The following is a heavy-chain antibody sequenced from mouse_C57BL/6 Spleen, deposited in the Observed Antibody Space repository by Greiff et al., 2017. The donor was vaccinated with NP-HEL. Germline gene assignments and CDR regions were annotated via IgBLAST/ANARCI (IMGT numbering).Heavy chain of an antibody. J-gene: IGHJ2*01. CDR1: GYTFTSYW. D-gene: IGHD1-1*01. CDR2: IYPSDSET. Sequence: QVQLQQPGAELVRPGSSVKLSCKASGYTFTSYWMDWVKQRPGQGLEWIGNIYPSDSETHYNQKFKDKATLTVDKSSSTAYMQLSSLTSEDSAVYYCASAITTVVALDYWGQGTTLTVSS. CDR3: ASAITTVVALDY. V-gene: IGHV1-61*01.